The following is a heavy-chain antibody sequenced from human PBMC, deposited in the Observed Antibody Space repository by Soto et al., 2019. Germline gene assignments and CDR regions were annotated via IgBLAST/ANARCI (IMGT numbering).Heavy chain of an antibody. CDR1: CGSIDTFY. V-gene: IGHV4-59*01. Sequence: SETLSLTCTVSCGSIDTFYWSWIRQPPGKGLEWIGYIFYSGTTNYNPSLESRATISVDTSKSQFSLKLSSVITADTAVYYCARTFRYSGSYLDYFDYWGQGILVTVS. D-gene: IGHD1-26*01. J-gene: IGHJ4*02. CDR3: ARTFRYSGSYLDYFDY. CDR2: IFYSGTT.